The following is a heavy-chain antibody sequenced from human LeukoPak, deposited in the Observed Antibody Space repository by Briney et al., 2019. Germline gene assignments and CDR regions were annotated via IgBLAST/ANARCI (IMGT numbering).Heavy chain of an antibody. CDR3: ARHGYTASHYFLDF. J-gene: IGHJ4*02. CDR2: IYTTGKT. CDR1: SGSINY. D-gene: IGHD3-16*01. V-gene: IGHV4-4*07. Sequence: SETLSLTCTVSSGSINYWGWVRQPAGRGLEWIGRIYTTGKTDYNPSLKSRLTMSVDTSKRHFSLNLTSVTAADTAIYFCARHGYTASHYFLDFWSQGTLVTVSS.